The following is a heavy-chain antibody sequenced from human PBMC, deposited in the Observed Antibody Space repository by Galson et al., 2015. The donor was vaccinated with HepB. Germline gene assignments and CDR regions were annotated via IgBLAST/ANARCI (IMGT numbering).Heavy chain of an antibody. CDR1: GGSISSSSYY. V-gene: IGHV4-39*01. CDR3: ANHHSTNYYDSSGYYGYFDY. CDR2: IYYSGST. Sequence: TLSLTCTVSGGSISSSSYYWGWIRQPPGKGLEWIGSIYYSGSTYYNPSLKSRVTISVDTSKNQFSLKLSSVTAADTAVYYCANHHSTNYYDSSGYYGYFDYWGQGTLVTVSS. D-gene: IGHD3-22*01. J-gene: IGHJ4*02.